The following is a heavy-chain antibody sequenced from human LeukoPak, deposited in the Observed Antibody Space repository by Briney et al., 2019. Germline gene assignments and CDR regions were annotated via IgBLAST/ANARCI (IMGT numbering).Heavy chain of an antibody. CDR3: ARAISGWYLGWFDP. CDR1: GGSISSGSYY. J-gene: IGHJ5*02. V-gene: IGHV4-61*02. D-gene: IGHD6-19*01. Sequence: PSETLSLTCTVSGGSISSGSYYWSWIRQPAGKGLEWIGRIYTSGSTNYNPSLKSRVTISVDTSKNQFSLKLSSVTAADTAVYYCARAISGWYLGWFDPWGQGTLVTVSS. CDR2: IYTSGST.